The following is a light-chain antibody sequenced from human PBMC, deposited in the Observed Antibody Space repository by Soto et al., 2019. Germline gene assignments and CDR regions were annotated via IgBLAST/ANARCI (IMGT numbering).Light chain of an antibody. V-gene: IGKV1-5*03. J-gene: IGKJ4*01. CDR3: QHYNSYPLT. CDR2: QAS. Sequence: DIQMTQSPSTLSASVGDRVTMICRASQRISAWLAWYQQKPGRDPKLLIYQASSLKNGVPPRFSGSGSGTEFTLPISSLQPDDFAAYYCQHYNSYPLTFGGGTRIEIK. CDR1: QRISAW.